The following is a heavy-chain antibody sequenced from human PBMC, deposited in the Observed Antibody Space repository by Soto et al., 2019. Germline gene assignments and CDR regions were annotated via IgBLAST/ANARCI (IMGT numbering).Heavy chain of an antibody. V-gene: IGHV3-23*01. CDR2: ISGSGGST. CDR3: AKGFGVVVPAAEAFDI. J-gene: IGHJ3*02. D-gene: IGHD2-2*01. Sequence: LRLSCAASGFTFSSYAMSWVRQAPGKGLEWVSAISGSGGSTYYADSVKGRFTISRDNSKNTLYLQMNSLRAEDTAVYYCAKGFGVVVPAAEAFDIWGQGTMFTVSS. CDR1: GFTFSSYA.